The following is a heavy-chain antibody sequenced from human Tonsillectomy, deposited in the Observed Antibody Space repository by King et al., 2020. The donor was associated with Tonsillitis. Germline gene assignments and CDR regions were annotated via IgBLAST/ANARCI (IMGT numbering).Heavy chain of an antibody. CDR3: AKNWGLWF. Sequence: VQLVESGGGLVQPGVSLRLSCAASGFTFRGYCMHCVRPAPGKGLVWVSRINSDGDSTDYADSVKGRFTISRDNAKDTLFLQMNSLRAEDTAVYYCAKNWGLWFGGQGTLVTVSS. CDR1: GFTFRGYC. J-gene: IGHJ4*02. V-gene: IGHV3-74*01. D-gene: IGHD3-10*01. CDR2: INSDGDST.